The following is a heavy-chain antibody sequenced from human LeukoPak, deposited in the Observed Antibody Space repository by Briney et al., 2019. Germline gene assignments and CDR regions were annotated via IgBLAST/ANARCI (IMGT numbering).Heavy chain of an antibody. CDR3: AGGQTYYYDTSGHYPLDY. D-gene: IGHD3-22*01. CDR2: IKQDGSEK. Sequence: GGSLRLSCAASGFTFSTYWMTWVRQAPGRGLEWVPNIKQDGSEKYYVDSVKGRFTISRDNAKNSLYLQMNSLRAEDTAVYYCAGGQTYYYDTSGHYPLDYWGQGTLVTVSS. V-gene: IGHV3-7*01. CDR1: GFTFSTYW. J-gene: IGHJ4*02.